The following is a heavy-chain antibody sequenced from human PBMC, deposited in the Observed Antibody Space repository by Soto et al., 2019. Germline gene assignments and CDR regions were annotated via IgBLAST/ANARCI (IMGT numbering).Heavy chain of an antibody. J-gene: IGHJ5*01. Sequence: QVQLQESGPGLVKPSETLSLTCTVSGGSISSYYWSWIRQPPGKGLEWIGLIFYSGSTSYNPSLKSRVTISIDTSEYPFSLKLNSVTAADTAVYYCASMIGDPVLSFDSWGQGTLVAVSS. V-gene: IGHV4-59*01. D-gene: IGHD3-10*02. CDR2: IFYSGST. CDR3: ASMIGDPVLSFDS. CDR1: GGSISSYY.